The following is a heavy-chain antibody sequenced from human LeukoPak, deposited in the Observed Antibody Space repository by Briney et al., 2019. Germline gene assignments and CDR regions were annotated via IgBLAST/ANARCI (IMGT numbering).Heavy chain of an antibody. J-gene: IGHJ3*02. D-gene: IGHD2-21*02. CDR2: IYYSGTT. Sequence: PSETLSLTCTVSGGSISSSSYYWGWIRQPPGKGLEWIGSIYYSGTTYYNPSLKSRVTISVDTSKNQFSLKLSSVTAADTAVYYCARSRIVVVTAYDAFDIWGQGTMVTVSS. V-gene: IGHV4-39*01. CDR3: ARSRIVVVTAYDAFDI. CDR1: GGSISSSSYY.